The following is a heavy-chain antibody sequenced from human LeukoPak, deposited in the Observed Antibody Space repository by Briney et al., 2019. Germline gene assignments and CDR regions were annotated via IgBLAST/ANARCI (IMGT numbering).Heavy chain of an antibody. CDR1: GYTFTGYY. CDR2: ISPNSGGT. V-gene: IGHV1-2*06. CDR3: ARDREGGTFGDFFDY. J-gene: IGHJ4*02. Sequence: ASVTVSFTASGYTFTGYYMHWVRQAPGQGLEWMGRISPNSGGTNYAQKFQGRVTMTRDTSISTAYMELSRLRSDDTAVYYCARDREGGTFGDFFDYWGQGTLVTVSS. D-gene: IGHD3-10*01.